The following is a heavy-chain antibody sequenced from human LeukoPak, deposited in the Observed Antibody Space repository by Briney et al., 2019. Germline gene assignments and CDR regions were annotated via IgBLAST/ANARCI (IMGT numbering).Heavy chain of an antibody. D-gene: IGHD3-22*01. CDR2: ISWNSGSI. V-gene: IGHV3-9*01. CDR1: GFTFDDYA. J-gene: IGHJ4*02. CDR3: ARDLNDSSGNDY. Sequence: PGGSLRLSCAASGFTFDDYAMHWVRQAPGKGLEWVSGISWNSGSIGYADSVKGRFTISRDNAKNSLYLQMNSLRAEDTAVYYCARDLNDSSGNDYWGQGTLVTVSS.